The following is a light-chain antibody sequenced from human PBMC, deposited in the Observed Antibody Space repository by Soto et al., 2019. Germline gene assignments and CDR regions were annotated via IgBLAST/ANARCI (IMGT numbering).Light chain of an antibody. V-gene: IGKV3-20*01. CDR3: QQYGTSPRM. J-gene: IGKJ1*01. CDR1: QSVGTNY. CDR2: GAS. Sequence: EIVLTQSPGTLSLSPGERVTLPCRASQSVGTNYLAWYRQKPGQAPRLVIYGASNRATGTPDRFSGSGSGTDFTLTISRLEPEDFAVYYCQQYGTSPRMFGQGTKVDIK.